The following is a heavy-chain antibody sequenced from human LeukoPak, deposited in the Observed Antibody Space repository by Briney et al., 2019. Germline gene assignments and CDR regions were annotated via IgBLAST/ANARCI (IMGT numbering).Heavy chain of an antibody. Sequence: GGSLRLSCAASGFTFSSYGMHWVRQAPGKGLEWVAFIRYDGSNKYYADSVKGRFTISRGNSKNTLYLQMNSLRAEDTAVYYCAKGVNKDIVVVPGIDYWGQGTLVTVSS. J-gene: IGHJ4*02. CDR1: GFTFSSYG. V-gene: IGHV3-30*02. CDR2: IRYDGSNK. CDR3: AKGVNKDIVVVPGIDY. D-gene: IGHD2-2*01.